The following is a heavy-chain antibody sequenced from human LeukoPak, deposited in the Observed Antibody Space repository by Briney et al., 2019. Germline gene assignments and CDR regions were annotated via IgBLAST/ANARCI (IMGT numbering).Heavy chain of an antibody. Sequence: GGSLRLSCAASGFTFDTFAMSWVRRAPGKGLDWVSGIGGSGTRTYYADSVKGRFTISRDNAKNSLYLQMNSLRAEDTAVYYCARGGEQWLPRSRRTFDYWGQGTLVTVSS. CDR1: GFTFDTFA. CDR3: ARGGEQWLPRSRRTFDY. J-gene: IGHJ4*02. V-gene: IGHV3-23*01. CDR2: IGGSGTRT. D-gene: IGHD6-19*01.